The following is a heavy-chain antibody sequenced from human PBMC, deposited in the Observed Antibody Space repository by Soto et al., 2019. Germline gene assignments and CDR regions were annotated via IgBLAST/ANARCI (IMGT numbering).Heavy chain of an antibody. D-gene: IGHD3-16*01. V-gene: IGHV1-46*01. Sequence: ASVKVSCKASGYTITSYYLHWVRQAPGQGLEWMGIINPSGGSTGYAQKFQGRVTLTREMYTSTVYMALSSLRSDDTAVYYGARDRTDDKGWGRYPLGHGDFDVWGEGTLVTVSS. CDR1: GYTITSYY. CDR3: ARDRTDDKGWGRYPLGHGDFDV. CDR2: INPSGGST. J-gene: IGHJ3*01.